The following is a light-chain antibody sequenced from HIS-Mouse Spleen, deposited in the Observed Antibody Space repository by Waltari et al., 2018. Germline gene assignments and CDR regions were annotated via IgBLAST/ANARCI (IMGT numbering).Light chain of an antibody. V-gene: IGLV1-47*01. CDR3: AAWDDSLSGPV. CDR1: SSNIGSNY. CDR2: RNT. J-gene: IGLJ3*02. Sequence: QSVLTQPPSASVTPGQRVTISCSGSSSNIGSNYVYWYQQLPGTAPKLLIYRNTQRPSGVPDRFSGSKSGTSASLAISGLRSEDEADYYCAAWDDSLSGPVFGGGTKLTVL.